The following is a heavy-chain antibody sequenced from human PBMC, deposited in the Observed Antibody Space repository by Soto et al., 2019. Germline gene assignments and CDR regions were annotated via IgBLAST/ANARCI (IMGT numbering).Heavy chain of an antibody. D-gene: IGHD1-1*01. CDR2: IYYSGST. Sequence: SETLSLTCTVSGGSISSGGYYWSWIRQHPGKGLEWIGYIYYSGSTYYNPSLKSRVTISVDTSKNQFSLKLSSVTAADTAVYYCARTVLEEEYYFDYWGQGTLVTVSS. V-gene: IGHV4-31*03. CDR3: ARTVLEEEYYFDY. CDR1: GGSISSGGYY. J-gene: IGHJ4*02.